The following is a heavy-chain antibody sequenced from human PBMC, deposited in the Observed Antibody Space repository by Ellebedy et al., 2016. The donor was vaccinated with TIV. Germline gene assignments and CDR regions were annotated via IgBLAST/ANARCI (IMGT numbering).Heavy chain of an antibody. J-gene: IGHJ4*02. CDR2: INQDGSEK. V-gene: IGHV3-7*01. Sequence: GESLKISXAASGFTFSGYWISWVRQAPGKGLEWVANINQDGSEKYYVDSVKGRFTISRDNAKNSLYLQMDSLRAEDTAVYYCARGRITMVEWLDYWGQGTLVTVSS. CDR3: ARGRITMVEWLDY. D-gene: IGHD3-10*01. CDR1: GFTFSGYW.